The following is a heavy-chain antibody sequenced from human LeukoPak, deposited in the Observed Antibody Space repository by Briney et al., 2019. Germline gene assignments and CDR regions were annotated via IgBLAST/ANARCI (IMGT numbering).Heavy chain of an antibody. V-gene: IGHV3-43*02. Sequence: GGSLRVSCAASGFTFDDYAMYWVRQAPGKGLEWVSLISGDGGSTYYADSVKGRFTISRDNSKNSLYLQMNSLRTEDTALYYCAKDGEGPSSSWPKIGNWFDPWGQGTPVTVSS. CDR3: AKDGEGPSSSWPKIGNWFDP. CDR2: ISGDGGST. CDR1: GFTFDDYA. D-gene: IGHD6-13*01. J-gene: IGHJ5*02.